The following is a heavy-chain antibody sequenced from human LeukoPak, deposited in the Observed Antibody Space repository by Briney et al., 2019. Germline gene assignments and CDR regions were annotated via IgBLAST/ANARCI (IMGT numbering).Heavy chain of an antibody. CDR2: IYSGGST. CDR3: ARLREIPVFGVVTKSTSYFDY. V-gene: IGHV3-53*01. J-gene: IGHJ4*02. Sequence: GGSLRLSCAASGFTVSSNYMSWVRQAPGKGLEWVSVIYSGGSTYYADSVKGRFTISRDNSKSTLYIQMNSLRAEDTAVYYCARLREIPVFGVVTKSTSYFDYWGQGTLVTVSS. CDR1: GFTVSSNY. D-gene: IGHD3-3*01.